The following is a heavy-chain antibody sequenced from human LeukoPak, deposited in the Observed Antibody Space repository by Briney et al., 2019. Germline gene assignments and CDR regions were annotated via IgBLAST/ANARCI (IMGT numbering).Heavy chain of an antibody. CDR3: ARGSECSGGSCYPVGYYYYYGMDV. V-gene: IGHV3-11*06. CDR2: ISSNSSYT. D-gene: IGHD2-15*01. CDR1: GFTFSDYY. Sequence: PGGSLRLSCAASGFTFSDYYMSWIRQAPGKGLEWVSYISSNSSYTNYADSVKGRFTISRDNAENSLYLQMNSLRAEDTAVYYCARGSECSGGSCYPVGYYYYYGMDVWGKGTRSPSPQ. J-gene: IGHJ6*04.